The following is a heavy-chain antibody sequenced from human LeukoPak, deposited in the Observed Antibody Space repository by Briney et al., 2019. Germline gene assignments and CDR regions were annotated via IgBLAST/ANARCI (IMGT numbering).Heavy chain of an antibody. CDR1: GYTFTSYA. J-gene: IGHJ4*02. CDR2: INTNTGNP. V-gene: IGHV7-4-1*02. CDR3: ARDFLYGSGSYYTPFDY. D-gene: IGHD3-10*01. Sequence: GASVKVSCKASGYTFTSYAMNWVRQAPGQGLECMGWINTNTGNPTYAQGFTGRFVFSLDTSVSTAYLQISSLKAEDTAVYYCARDFLYGSGSYYTPFDYWGQGTLVTVSS.